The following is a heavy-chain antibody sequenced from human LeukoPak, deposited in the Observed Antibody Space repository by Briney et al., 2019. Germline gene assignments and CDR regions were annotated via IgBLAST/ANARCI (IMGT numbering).Heavy chain of an antibody. Sequence: SETLSLTCAVYGGSFSVYYWSWIRQPPGKGLEWIGEINHSGSTNYNPSLKSRVTISVDTSKNQFSLKLSSVTAADTAVYYCAIWFGALFLDYWGQGTLVTVSS. J-gene: IGHJ4*02. D-gene: IGHD3-10*01. CDR2: INHSGST. CDR3: AIWFGALFLDY. V-gene: IGHV4-34*01. CDR1: GGSFSVYY.